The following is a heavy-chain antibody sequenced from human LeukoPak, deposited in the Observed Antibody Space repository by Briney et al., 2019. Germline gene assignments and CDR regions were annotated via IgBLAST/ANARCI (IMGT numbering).Heavy chain of an antibody. V-gene: IGHV4-59*08. CDR3: ARRQDDSSGYYFDY. Sequence: SETLSLTCTVSGGSISSYYWSWIRQPPGKGLEWSGYIYYSGSTNYTPSLKRRVTISVDTSKNQFSLKLSSVTAADTAVYYCARRQDDSSGYYFDYWGQGTLVTVSS. J-gene: IGHJ4*02. D-gene: IGHD3-22*01. CDR1: GGSISSYY. CDR2: IYYSGST.